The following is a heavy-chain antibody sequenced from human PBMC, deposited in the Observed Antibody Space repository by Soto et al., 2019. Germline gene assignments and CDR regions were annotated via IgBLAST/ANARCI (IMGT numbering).Heavy chain of an antibody. V-gene: IGHV3-21*01. J-gene: IGHJ3*02. Sequence: EVQLVESGGGLVKPGGSLRLSCAASGFTFSSYSMNWVRRAPGKGLEWVSSISSSSSYIYYADSMKGRFTISRDNAKNSLYLQMNSLRAEDTAVYYCARDWSGYCSGGSCYSGAFDIWGQGTMVTVSS. CDR3: ARDWSGYCSGGSCYSGAFDI. CDR2: ISSSSSYI. CDR1: GFTFSSYS. D-gene: IGHD2-15*01.